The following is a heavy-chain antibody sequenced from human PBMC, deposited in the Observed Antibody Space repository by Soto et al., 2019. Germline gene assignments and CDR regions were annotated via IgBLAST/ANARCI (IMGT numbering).Heavy chain of an antibody. CDR3: AHYDSSGYFSHFDS. D-gene: IGHD3-22*01. CDR2: VYWNDER. CDR1: GFSLTTTGVG. V-gene: IGHV2-5*01. Sequence: QIALQESGPTVVKPTQTLTLTCTFSGFSLTTTGVGVGWIRHAPGKALEWLAMVYWNDERRYSPSLKSRLTITQDTSKNQVVLTMTYMDPVDTATYFCAHYDSSGYFSHFDSSGQGTLVTVSS. J-gene: IGHJ4*02.